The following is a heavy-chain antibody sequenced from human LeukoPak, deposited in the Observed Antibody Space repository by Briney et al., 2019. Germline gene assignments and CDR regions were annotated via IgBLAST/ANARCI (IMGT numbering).Heavy chain of an antibody. J-gene: IGHJ4*02. V-gene: IGHV3-21*01. CDR2: ISYLSSHV. CDR1: GFTFSDYD. Sequence: GGSLRLSCSASGFTFSDYDMNWVRQAPGRGLEWVSSISYLSSHVYYGDSVKGRFSTSRDNAKNSLYLQMNSLGAEDTAIYYCGRAFPPLRTSSAGDLWGQGILVTVSS. CDR3: GRAFPPLRTSSAGDL. D-gene: IGHD3-16*01.